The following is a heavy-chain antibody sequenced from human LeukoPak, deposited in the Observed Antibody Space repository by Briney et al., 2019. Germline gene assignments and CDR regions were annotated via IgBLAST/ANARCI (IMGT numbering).Heavy chain of an antibody. CDR1: GFTFSNYW. CDR2: IKQDGSVN. Sequence: GGSLRLSCAASGFTFSNYWMIWVRQAPGKGLEWVGNIKQDGSVNRYADSVRGRFTISRDNAQTSLYLQMNSLRAEDTAVYYCARASNPWLQLTWGQGTLVTDSS. J-gene: IGHJ5*02. CDR3: ARASNPWLQLT. V-gene: IGHV3-7*05. D-gene: IGHD5-24*01.